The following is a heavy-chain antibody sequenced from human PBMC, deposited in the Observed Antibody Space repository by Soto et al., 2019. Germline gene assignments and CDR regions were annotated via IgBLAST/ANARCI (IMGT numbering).Heavy chain of an antibody. D-gene: IGHD4-17*01. CDR2: INPNSGGT. Sequence: QVHLVQSGAEVKKPGASVKVSCKASGYTFTAYYMHCVRQAPRQGLEWMGWINPNSGGTNYAQKFQGRVTVTRDTSISTAYMELSRLRSDDTAVYYCARAPGDYDKWFDPWGQGTLVTVSS. V-gene: IGHV1-2*02. CDR1: GYTFTAYY. CDR3: ARAPGDYDKWFDP. J-gene: IGHJ5*02.